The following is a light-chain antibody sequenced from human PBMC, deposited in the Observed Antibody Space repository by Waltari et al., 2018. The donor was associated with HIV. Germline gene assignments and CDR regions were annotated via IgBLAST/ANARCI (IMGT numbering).Light chain of an antibody. CDR3: QTWGTGIQV. V-gene: IGLV4-69*01. CDR2: VNSDGSH. J-gene: IGLJ3*02. Sequence: QLVLTQSPSASASLGGSGKLTCTLSSGHSTYAIAWPQHQPQKGPRYVMRVNSDGSHSKGDGIPDRFSGASSGAERYLTSSSLQSEDEAEYYCQTWGTGIQVFGGGTKLTVL. CDR1: SGHSTYA.